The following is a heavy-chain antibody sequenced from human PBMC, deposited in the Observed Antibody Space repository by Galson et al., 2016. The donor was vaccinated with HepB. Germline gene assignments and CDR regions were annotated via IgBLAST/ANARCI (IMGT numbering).Heavy chain of an antibody. Sequence: SLRLSCAASGFSFSSAGMNWVRHAPGKGLEWVSSISSSSRYIYYADSLTVRFTISRDTAKNSLYRQMNSLRAEDTAVYYCARGHYDFWSGPSRRAFDIWGQGTMVTVSS. J-gene: IGHJ3*02. CDR3: ARGHYDFWSGPSRRAFDI. V-gene: IGHV3-21*01. D-gene: IGHD3-3*01. CDR2: ISSSSRYI. CDR1: GFSFSSAG.